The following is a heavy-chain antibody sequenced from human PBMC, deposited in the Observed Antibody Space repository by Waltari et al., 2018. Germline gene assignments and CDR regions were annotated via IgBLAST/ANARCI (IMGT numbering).Heavy chain of an antibody. CDR3: ARVDNLQGGIDF. J-gene: IGHJ4*02. V-gene: IGHV4-61*02. CDR2: IYASGGT. Sequence: QVQLQESGPGLVKPSQTLSLTCTVSGGSISSGNYYWSWIRQPAGRGLEWIGRIYASGGTDYNPSLKSRVAISIDTSKNLFSQKLSSVTATDTAVYYCARVDNLQGGIDFWGQGTLVTVSS. CDR1: GGSISSGNYY. D-gene: IGHD3-16*01.